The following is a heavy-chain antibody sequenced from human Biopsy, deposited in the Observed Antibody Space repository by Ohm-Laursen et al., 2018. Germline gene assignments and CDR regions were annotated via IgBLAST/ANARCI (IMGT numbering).Heavy chain of an antibody. J-gene: IGHJ6*02. CDR2: ITASGGTT. V-gene: IGHV3-23*01. CDR3: AKVPREELSYYYSMDV. CDR1: GFTFSSYV. Sequence: SLRLSCSASGFTFSSYVMNWVRQAPGKGLEWVSGITASGGTTYYADSVKGRFTISRDNSNNTLYLQMNSLRDDDTAVYYCAKVPREELSYYYSMDVWGQGTTVTVSS. D-gene: IGHD1-7*01.